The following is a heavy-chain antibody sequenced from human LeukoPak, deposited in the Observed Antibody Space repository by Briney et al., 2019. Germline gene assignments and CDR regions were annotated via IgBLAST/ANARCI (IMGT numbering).Heavy chain of an antibody. D-gene: IGHD3-22*01. CDR3: ARDIDSSGYSSGIDY. CDR2: IYYSGST. CDR1: GGSISSYY. V-gene: IGHV4-59*12. Sequence: SETLSLTCTVSGGSISSYYWSWIRQPPGKGLEWIGYIYYSGSTNYNPSLKSRDTISVDTSKNQFSLKLSSVTAADTAVYYCARDIDSSGYSSGIDYWGQGTLVTVSS. J-gene: IGHJ4*02.